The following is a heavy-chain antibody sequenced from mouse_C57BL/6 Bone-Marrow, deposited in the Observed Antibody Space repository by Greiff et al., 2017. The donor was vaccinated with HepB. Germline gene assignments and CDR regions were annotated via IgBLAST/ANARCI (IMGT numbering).Heavy chain of an antibody. Sequence: QVQLKESGPELVKPGASVKISCKASGYAFSSSWMNWVKQRPGKGLEWIGRIYPGDGDTNYNGKFKGKATLTADKSSSTAYMQLSSLTSEDSAVYFCASGSNYVCYAMDYWGQGTSVTVSS. CDR2: IYPGDGDT. CDR1: GYAFSSSW. V-gene: IGHV1-82*01. J-gene: IGHJ4*01. D-gene: IGHD2-5*01. CDR3: ASGSNYVCYAMDY.